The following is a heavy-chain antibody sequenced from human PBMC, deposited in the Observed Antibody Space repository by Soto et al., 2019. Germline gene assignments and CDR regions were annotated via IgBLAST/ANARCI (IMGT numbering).Heavy chain of an antibody. CDR2: IYYSGST. J-gene: IGHJ2*01. D-gene: IGHD3-10*01. CDR1: GGSISSYY. Sequence: QVQLQESGPGLVKPSETLSLSCSVSGGSISSYYWAWIRQPPGKGLEWIGYIYYSGSTNYNPSLKSRVTISVDTSKNQCSLKLSSVTAADTAVYYCARSRVYFDLWGRGTLVTVSS. CDR3: ARSRVYFDL. V-gene: IGHV4-59*01.